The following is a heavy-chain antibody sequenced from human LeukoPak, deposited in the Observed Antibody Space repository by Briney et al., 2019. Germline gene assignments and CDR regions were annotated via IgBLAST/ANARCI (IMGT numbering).Heavy chain of an antibody. CDR3: ARVRETTADY. CDR1: GFTFSSYS. J-gene: IGHJ4*02. D-gene: IGHD4-17*01. V-gene: IGHV3-21*01. CDR2: ITSTNNYI. Sequence: GGSLRLSCAGSGFTFSSYSMNWVRQAPGKGLEWVSSITSTNNYIYYADSMKGRFTISRDNAQNSLYLQMNSLRAEDTAVYYCARVRETTADYWGQGTLVTVSS.